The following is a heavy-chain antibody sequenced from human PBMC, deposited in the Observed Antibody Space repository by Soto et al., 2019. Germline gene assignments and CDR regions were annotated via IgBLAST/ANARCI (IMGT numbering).Heavy chain of an antibody. D-gene: IGHD2-21*02. J-gene: IGHJ4*02. CDR1: GGSFSGYY. Sequence: SETLSLTCAVYGGSFSGYYWSWIRQPPGKGLEWIGEINHSGSTNYNPSLKSRVTISVDTSKNQFSLKLSSVTAADTAVYYCASSPFGGGDYDDYWGQGTLVTVSS. V-gene: IGHV4-34*01. CDR3: ASSPFGGGDYDDY. CDR2: INHSGST.